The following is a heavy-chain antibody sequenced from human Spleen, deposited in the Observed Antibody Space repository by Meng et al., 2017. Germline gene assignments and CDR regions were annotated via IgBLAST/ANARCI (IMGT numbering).Heavy chain of an antibody. CDR3: ARGPTTMAHDFDY. Sequence: QVRLQRWGAGLLKPSETLSLTCVVAGGSFSDYYWSWIRQPPGKGLGWIGEINHSGSTNYNPSLESRATISVDTSQNNLSLKLSSVTAADSAVYYCARGPTTMAHDFDYWGQGTLVTVSS. J-gene: IGHJ4*02. CDR2: INHSGST. D-gene: IGHD4-11*01. V-gene: IGHV4-34*01. CDR1: GGSFSDYY.